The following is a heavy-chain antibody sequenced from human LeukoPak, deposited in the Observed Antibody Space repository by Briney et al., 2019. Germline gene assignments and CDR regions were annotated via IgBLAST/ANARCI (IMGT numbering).Heavy chain of an antibody. CDR1: GFTFSSYP. V-gene: IGHV3-23*01. CDR2: INESGGNT. D-gene: IGHD6-19*01. CDR3: AKETRVAGWYSDY. J-gene: IGHJ4*02. Sequence: GESLRLSCAASGFTFSSYPMSWVRQAPGKGLEWVSSINESGGNTYNADSVKGRFTISRDNSKNTLYLQMNSLRAEDTAVYYCAKETRVAGWYSDYWGQGTLVAVSS.